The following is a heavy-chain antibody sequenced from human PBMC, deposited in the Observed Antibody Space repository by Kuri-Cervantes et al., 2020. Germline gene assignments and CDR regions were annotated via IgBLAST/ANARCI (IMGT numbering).Heavy chain of an antibody. CDR3: ARWGGFGELL. Sequence: LSLTCAASGFTVSSNYMSWVRQAPGKGLEWVANIKQDGSEKYHVDSVKGRFTISRDNAKNSLYLQMNSLRAEDTAVYYCARWGGFGELLWGHGTRVTVSS. J-gene: IGHJ4*01. D-gene: IGHD3-10*01. V-gene: IGHV3-7*01. CDR1: GFTVSSNY. CDR2: IKQDGSEK.